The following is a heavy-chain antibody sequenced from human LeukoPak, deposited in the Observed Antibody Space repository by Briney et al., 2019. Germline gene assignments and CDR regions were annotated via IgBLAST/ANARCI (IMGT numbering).Heavy chain of an antibody. D-gene: IGHD6-19*01. Sequence: GGSLRLSCAASGFTFSSYAMHWVRQAPGKGLEWVAVISYDGSNKYYADSVKGRFTISRDNSKNMLYLQMNSLRAEDTAVYYCARGGAVAHYFDYWGQGTLVTVSS. CDR1: GFTFSSYA. J-gene: IGHJ4*02. V-gene: IGHV3-30*04. CDR2: ISYDGSNK. CDR3: ARGGAVAHYFDY.